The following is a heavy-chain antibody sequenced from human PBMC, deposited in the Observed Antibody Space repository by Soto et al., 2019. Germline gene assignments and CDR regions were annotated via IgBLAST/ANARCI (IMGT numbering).Heavy chain of an antibody. CDR1: GFTFSSYG. Sequence: PGGSLRLSCVASGFTFSSYGMHWVRQAPGKGLEWVAVFWYDGSKQYYADSVKGRFTVSRDLSMNTLYLQMSSLRAEDTAVYYCARDSASTMTTTELDHWGQGTLVTVSS. D-gene: IGHD4-17*01. V-gene: IGHV3-33*01. CDR3: ARDSASTMTTTELDH. J-gene: IGHJ4*02. CDR2: FWYDGSKQ.